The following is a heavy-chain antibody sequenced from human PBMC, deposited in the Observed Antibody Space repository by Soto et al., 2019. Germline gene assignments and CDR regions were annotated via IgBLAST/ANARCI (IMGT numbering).Heavy chain of an antibody. V-gene: IGHV3-11*01. D-gene: IGHD3-3*01. CDR3: ARDRDYDFWSGYSSTFDY. J-gene: IGHJ4*02. CDR2: ISSSGSTI. CDR1: GFTFSDYY. Sequence: ESGGGLVTPGGSLRLSCAASGFTFSDYYMSWIRQAPGKGLEWVSYISSSGSTIYYADSVKGRFTISRDNAKNSLYLQMNSLRAEDTAVYYCARDRDYDFWSGYSSTFDYWGQGTLVTVSS.